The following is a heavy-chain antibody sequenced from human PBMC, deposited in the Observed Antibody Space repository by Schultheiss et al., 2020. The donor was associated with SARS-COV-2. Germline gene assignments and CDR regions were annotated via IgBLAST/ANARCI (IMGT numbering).Heavy chain of an antibody. CDR2: MNPNSGNT. Sequence: ASVKVSCKASGYTFTGYYMHWVRQAPGQGLEWMGWMNPNSGNTGYAQKFQGRVTMTRNTSISTAYMELSSLRSEDTAVYYCARAGFIPGESYGLYYFDYWGQGTLVTVSS. D-gene: IGHD5-18*01. CDR3: ARAGFIPGESYGLYYFDY. V-gene: IGHV1-8*02. CDR1: GYTFTGYY. J-gene: IGHJ4*02.